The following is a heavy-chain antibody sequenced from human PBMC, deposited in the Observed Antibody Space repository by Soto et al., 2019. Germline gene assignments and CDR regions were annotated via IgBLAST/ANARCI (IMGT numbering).Heavy chain of an antibody. Sequence: QVQLVQSGAEVKKPGASVKVSCKASGYTFTSYYMHWVRQAPGQGLEWMGIINPSGGSTSYAQKFQGRVTMARDSSTIIVYMELRSLRPEDRALYYCAGDSVYYDLWIGCYATASYYYVMDVCGQRTTVTVSS. J-gene: IGHJ6*01. CDR1: GYTFTSYY. CDR2: INPSGGST. CDR3: AGDSVYYDLWIGCYATASYYYVMDV. V-gene: IGHV1-46*01. D-gene: IGHD3-3*01.